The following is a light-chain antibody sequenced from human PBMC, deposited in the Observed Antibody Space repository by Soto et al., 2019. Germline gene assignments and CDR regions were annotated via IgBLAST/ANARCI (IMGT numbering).Light chain of an antibody. CDR1: QDISDS. J-gene: IGKJ4*01. CDR3: QQYENLPPSLT. V-gene: IGKV1-33*01. Sequence: QMTQSPSSLSASVGDRVTITCQASQDISDSLNWYQQKPGKAPTLLIYDASNLAAGVPSRFSGSGSGTHFTFTINSLLPEDIATYYCQQYENLPPSLTFGGGTKVEIK. CDR2: DAS.